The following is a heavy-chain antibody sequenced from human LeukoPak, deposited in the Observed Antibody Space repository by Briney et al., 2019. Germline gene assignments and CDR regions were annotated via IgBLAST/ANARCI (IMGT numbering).Heavy chain of an antibody. CDR1: GFIFDDYA. Sequence: GRSLRLSCATSGFIFDDYAMHWVRQAPGKDLEWVSGISWNSGSIGYADSVKGRFTISRDNAKNSLYLQMNSLRAEDMALYYCAKACGGTCSDAFDIWGQGTMVTVSS. J-gene: IGHJ3*02. D-gene: IGHD2-15*01. CDR3: AKACGGTCSDAFDI. CDR2: ISWNSGSI. V-gene: IGHV3-9*03.